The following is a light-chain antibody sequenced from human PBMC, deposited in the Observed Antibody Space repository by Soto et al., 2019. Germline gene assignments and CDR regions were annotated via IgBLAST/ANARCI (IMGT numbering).Light chain of an antibody. V-gene: IGLV2-11*01. CDR1: SSDVGGYNY. Sequence: QPVLTQPRSVSGSPGQSVTISCTGTSSDVGGYNYVSWYQQHPGKAPKLIIYDASKRPSGVPDRFSGSKSGNTASLTISGLPAEEEDDYCCCSYAGRFGVFGGGTQLTVL. J-gene: IGLJ2*01. CDR2: DAS. CDR3: CSYAGRFGV.